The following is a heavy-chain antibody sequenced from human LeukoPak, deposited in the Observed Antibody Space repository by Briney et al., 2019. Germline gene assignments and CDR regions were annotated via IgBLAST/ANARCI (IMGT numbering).Heavy chain of an antibody. Sequence: GGSLRLSCAASGFTFSSYAMSWVRQAPGKGLDWVSVIYSGGSIYYADSVTGRFTISRDNSKNTLYLQMNSPRAEDTAVYYCARGGNRGGSIDYWGQGTLVTVSS. V-gene: IGHV3-53*01. D-gene: IGHD2-15*01. CDR1: GFTFSSYA. CDR2: IYSGGSI. CDR3: ARGGNRGGSIDY. J-gene: IGHJ4*02.